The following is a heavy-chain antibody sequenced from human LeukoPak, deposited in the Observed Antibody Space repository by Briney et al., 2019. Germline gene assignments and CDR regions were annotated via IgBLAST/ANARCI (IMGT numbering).Heavy chain of an antibody. V-gene: IGHV1-69*13. J-gene: IGHJ4*02. D-gene: IGHD6-13*01. Sequence: SVKVSCKTSGYTFMNYGITWVRQAPGQGLEWMGGIIPIFGTANYAQKFQGRVTITADESTSTAYMELSSLRSEDTAVYYCARDDGIGSSSPHFDYWGQGTLVTVSS. CDR2: IIPIFGTA. CDR3: ARDDGIGSSSPHFDY. CDR1: GYTFMNYG.